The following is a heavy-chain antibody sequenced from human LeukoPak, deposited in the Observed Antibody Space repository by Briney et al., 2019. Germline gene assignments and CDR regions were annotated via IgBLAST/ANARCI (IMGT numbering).Heavy chain of an antibody. D-gene: IGHD5-18*01. Sequence: GGSLRLSCAASGFTFDDYGMSWVRQAPGKGLEGVCGINWNGGSTGYADSVKGRFTISRDNAKNSLYLQMNSLRAEDTALYYCARDLLHSYGSFDYWGQGTLVTVSS. V-gene: IGHV3-20*04. CDR3: ARDLLHSYGSFDY. J-gene: IGHJ4*02. CDR2: INWNGGST. CDR1: GFTFDDYG.